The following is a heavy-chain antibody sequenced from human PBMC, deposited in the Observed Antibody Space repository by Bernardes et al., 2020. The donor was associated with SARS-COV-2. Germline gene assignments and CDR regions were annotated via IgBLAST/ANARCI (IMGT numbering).Heavy chain of an antibody. D-gene: IGHD6-6*01. J-gene: IGHJ4*02. CDR2: INQDGGDK. V-gene: IGHV3-7*03. CDR1: AFTFRKYW. CDR3: ARDPIADRPTFDY. Sequence: GGSLRLSCTASAFTFRKYWMSWVRQAPGKGLEWVANINQDGGDKYYLDSVKGRFTISRDNAKNSLFLQMNSLRAEDTAVYYCARDPIADRPTFDYWGRGTLVTVS.